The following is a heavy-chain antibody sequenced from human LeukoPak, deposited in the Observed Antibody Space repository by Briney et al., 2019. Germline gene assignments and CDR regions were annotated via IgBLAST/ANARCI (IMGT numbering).Heavy chain of an antibody. J-gene: IGHJ4*02. CDR1: GGTFSSYA. V-gene: IGHV1-69*13. Sequence: ASVKVSCKASGGTFSSYAISWVRQAPGQGLEWMGGIIPIFGTANYAQKFQGRVTITADESTSTAYMELSSLRSEDTAVYYCARDLGSSGWYQRGLDYWGQGTLVTVSS. D-gene: IGHD6-19*01. CDR2: IIPIFGTA. CDR3: ARDLGSSGWYQRGLDY.